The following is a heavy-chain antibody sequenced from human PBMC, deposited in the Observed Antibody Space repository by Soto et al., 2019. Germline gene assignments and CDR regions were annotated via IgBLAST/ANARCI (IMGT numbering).Heavy chain of an antibody. V-gene: IGHV3-21*01. CDR1: GFTFSSYS. CDR3: ARDFRSGSLDYGDYGNYYYYYGMDV. CDR2: ISSSSSYI. D-gene: IGHD4-17*01. J-gene: IGHJ6*02. Sequence: GGSLRLSCAASGFTFSSYSMNWVRQAPGKGLEWVSSISSSSSYIYYADSVKGRFTISRDNAKNSLYLQMNSLRAEDTAVYYCARDFRSGSLDYGDYGNYYYYYGMDVWGQGTTVTVSS.